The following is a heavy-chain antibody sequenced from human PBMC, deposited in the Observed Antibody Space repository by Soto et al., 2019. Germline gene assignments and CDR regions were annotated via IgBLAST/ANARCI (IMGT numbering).Heavy chain of an antibody. CDR3: AIAKRLPPYNWFAP. Sequence: ASVKVSCKASGYTFTSYGISWVRQAPGQGLEWMGWISAYNGNTNYAQKLQGRVTMTTDTSTSTAYMELRSLRSDDTAVYYCAIAKRLPPYNWFAPSGQGTLVTVSS. V-gene: IGHV1-18*01. J-gene: IGHJ5*02. CDR1: GYTFTSYG. CDR2: ISAYNGNT.